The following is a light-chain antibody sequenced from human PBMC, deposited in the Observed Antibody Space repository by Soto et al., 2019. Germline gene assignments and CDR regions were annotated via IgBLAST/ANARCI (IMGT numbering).Light chain of an antibody. CDR3: QQYNKWPPAIS. V-gene: IGKV3-15*01. Sequence: EIMWTQSPATLSVSPGEGASLSCRASQSVSDNLAWYQQKPGRAPRLLIYGAHTRATGIPARFSGSGSGTEFTLTISSLQSEDFAVYYCQQYNKWPPAISFGQGTRLEIK. J-gene: IGKJ5*01. CDR2: GAH. CDR1: QSVSDN.